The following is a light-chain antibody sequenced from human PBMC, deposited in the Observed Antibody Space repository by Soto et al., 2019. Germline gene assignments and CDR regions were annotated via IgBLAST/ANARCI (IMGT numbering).Light chain of an antibody. Sequence: EIVLTQSPGTLSLSPGESATLSCRASQSFSSSYLGWYQQKAGQAPRLLIYGASSRATGIPYRFSGSGSGTDLTLTISRLEPEDCAIYYCHQYGTSPPWTFVQGTKVEI. J-gene: IGKJ1*01. V-gene: IGKV3-20*01. CDR2: GAS. CDR3: HQYGTSPPWT. CDR1: QSFSSSY.